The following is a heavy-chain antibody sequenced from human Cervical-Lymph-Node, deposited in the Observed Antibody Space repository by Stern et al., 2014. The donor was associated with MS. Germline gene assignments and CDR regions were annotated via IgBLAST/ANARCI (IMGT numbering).Heavy chain of an antibody. Sequence: GQLEESGAEVKKPGASVKVSCKASGYTFTSYGISWVRQAPGQGLEWMEWISAYNGNTIYAQKRQGRVTMPTDTSTSTAYMELRSLRSDDTAVYYCARGLLGSENAFDIWGQGTMVTVSS. CDR2: ISAYNGNT. CDR3: ARGLLGSENAFDI. V-gene: IGHV1-18*01. CDR1: GYTFTSYG. D-gene: IGHD2-15*01. J-gene: IGHJ3*02.